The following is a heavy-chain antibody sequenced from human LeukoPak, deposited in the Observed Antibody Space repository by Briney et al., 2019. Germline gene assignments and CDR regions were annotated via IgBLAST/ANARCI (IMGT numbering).Heavy chain of an antibody. CDR2: ISYDGKVT. V-gene: IGHV3-30*18. CDR3: AKERDYRVSTSCDY. J-gene: IGHJ4*02. Sequence: GGSPRLSCAASGFTFSNFGMHWVRQAPGKGLEWMAVISYDGKVTYYADSVKGRFTISRDNSKNTLYLQMTSLRGEDTALYYCAKERDYRVSTSCDYWGQGTQVTVSS. D-gene: IGHD3-10*01. CDR1: GFTFSNFG.